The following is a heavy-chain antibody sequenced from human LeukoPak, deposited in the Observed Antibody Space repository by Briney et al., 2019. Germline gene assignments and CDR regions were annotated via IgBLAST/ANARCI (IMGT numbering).Heavy chain of an antibody. V-gene: IGHV3-7*03. D-gene: IGHD1-26*01. J-gene: IGHJ4*02. CDR1: GFTFSTYW. CDR2: IKQDGSEK. Sequence: PGGSLRLSCAASGFTFSTYWMSWVRQAPGKGLEWVANIKQDGSEKYYVDSVKGRFTISRDNAKNSLYLQMNSLRAEDTAVYYCARDKAVGATHFDYWGQGTLVTVSS. CDR3: ARDKAVGATHFDY.